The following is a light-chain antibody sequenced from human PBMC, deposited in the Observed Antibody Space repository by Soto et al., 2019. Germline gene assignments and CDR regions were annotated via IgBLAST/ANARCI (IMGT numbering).Light chain of an antibody. Sequence: QSVLTQPPSVSAAPGQKVTISCSGSSSNIGNNYVSWYQQLPGTAPKLLIYENNKRPSGIPDRFSGSKSGTSATLGITGLRTGDEADYYCGTWDSSLSRGVFGTGTKVTVL. CDR2: ENN. CDR1: SSNIGNNY. V-gene: IGLV1-51*02. CDR3: GTWDSSLSRGV. J-gene: IGLJ1*01.